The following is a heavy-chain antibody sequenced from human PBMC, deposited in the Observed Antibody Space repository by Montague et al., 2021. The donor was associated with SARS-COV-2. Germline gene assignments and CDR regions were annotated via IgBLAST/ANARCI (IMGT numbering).Heavy chain of an antibody. V-gene: IGHV4-4*02. CDR3: ASGGAGWFGSNPERFDY. CDR1: GGSISSSNW. J-gene: IGHJ4*02. CDR2: IYHSGST. D-gene: IGHD3-10*01. Sequence: SETLSLTCAVSGGSISSSNWWSWVRQPPGKGLEWIGEIYHSGSTNYHPSLKSRVTISVDKSKNQFSLKLSSVTAADTAVYYCASGGAGWFGSNPERFDYWGQGTLVTVSS.